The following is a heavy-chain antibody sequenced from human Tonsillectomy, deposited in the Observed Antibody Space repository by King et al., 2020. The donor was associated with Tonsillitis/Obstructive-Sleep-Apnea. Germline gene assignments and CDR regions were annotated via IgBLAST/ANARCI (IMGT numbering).Heavy chain of an antibody. CDR1: GYTFTGFV. Sequence: QLVQSGAEVKKSGASVRVSCKASGYTFTGFVMHWVRQAPGQGLEWIGRINPRNGDIYFAQKFQGRVTMTTDTSMNTAYMELSSLRSDDTAVYYCGRGNKSFDPWGQGTLVTVSS. V-gene: IGHV1-2*06. CDR3: GRGNKSFDP. CDR2: INPRNGDI. J-gene: IGHJ5*02.